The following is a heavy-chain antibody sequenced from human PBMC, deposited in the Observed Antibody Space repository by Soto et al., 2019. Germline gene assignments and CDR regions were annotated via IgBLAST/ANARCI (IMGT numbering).Heavy chain of an antibody. Sequence: ASVKVSCKASGYTFTSYGISWVRQAPGKGLEWMGWISAYNGNTNYAQKLQGRVTMTTDTSTSTAYMELRCLRSDDTAAYYCARWESAFSSDFCIGYYIGHYYCYYGMDVWEQGTTVTVSS. CDR1: GYTFTSYG. D-gene: IGHD3-3*01. J-gene: IGHJ6*01. CDR3: ARWESAFSSDFCIGYYIGHYYCYYGMDV. CDR2: ISAYNGNT. V-gene: IGHV1-18*01.